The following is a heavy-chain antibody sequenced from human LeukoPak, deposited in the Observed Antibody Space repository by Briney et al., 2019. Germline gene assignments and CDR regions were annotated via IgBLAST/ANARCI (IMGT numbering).Heavy chain of an antibody. CDR2: ISGSGGST. J-gene: IGHJ4*02. CDR3: AKDAEDAYCGGDCFNYFDY. V-gene: IGHV3-23*01. Sequence: GGSLRLSCAASGFTVSSNYMSWVRQAPGKGLEWVSAISGSGGSTYYADSVKGRFTISRDNSKNTLYLQMNSLRAEDTAVYYCAKDAEDAYCGGDCFNYFDYWGQGTLVTVSS. D-gene: IGHD2-21*02. CDR1: GFTVSSNY.